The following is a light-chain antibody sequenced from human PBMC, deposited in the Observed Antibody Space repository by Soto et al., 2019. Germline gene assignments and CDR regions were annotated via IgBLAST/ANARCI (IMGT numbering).Light chain of an antibody. Sequence: QSVLTQPPSASGTPGQRVTISCSGGTSNIGPNHVEWYQQFPGTAPRLLIHSSNQRPSGVPDRFSGSRSGTSASLAISGLQSEDEADYYCAVWDDSLKGLLFGGGTKLTVL. J-gene: IGLJ2*01. CDR3: AVWDDSLKGLL. V-gene: IGLV1-44*01. CDR1: TSNIGPNH. CDR2: SSN.